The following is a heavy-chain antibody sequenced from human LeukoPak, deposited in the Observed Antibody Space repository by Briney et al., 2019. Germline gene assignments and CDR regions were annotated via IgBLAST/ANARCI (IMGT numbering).Heavy chain of an antibody. V-gene: IGHV1-69*13. CDR2: IIPIFGTA. J-gene: IGHJ4*02. CDR1: GGTFSSYA. Sequence: SVKVSCKASGGTFSSYAVSWVRQAPGQGLEWMGGIIPIFGTANYAQKFQGRVTITADESTSTAYMELSSLRSEDTAVYYCARGLYCGGDCSNPYWGQGTLVTVSS. D-gene: IGHD2-21*01. CDR3: ARGLYCGGDCSNPY.